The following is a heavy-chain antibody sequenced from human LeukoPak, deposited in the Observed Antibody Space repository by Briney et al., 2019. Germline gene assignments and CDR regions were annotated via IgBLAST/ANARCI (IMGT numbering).Heavy chain of an antibody. J-gene: IGHJ4*02. CDR1: GFTFNSYY. CDR3: AREDFGVDF. D-gene: IGHD3-10*01. V-gene: IGHV3-74*01. CDR2: INRDGSDT. Sequence: GGSLRLSCAASGFTFNSYYMNWVRQAPGKGLVWVSRINRDGSDTIYADSVKGRFTISRDNAKNTLFLQANSLRAEDTAVYYCAREDFGVDFWGQGTQVTVSS.